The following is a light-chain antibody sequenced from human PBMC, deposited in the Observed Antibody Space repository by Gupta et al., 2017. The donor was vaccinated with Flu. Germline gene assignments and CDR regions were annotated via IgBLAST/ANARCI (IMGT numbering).Light chain of an antibody. CDR3: QQYGSSPLT. J-gene: IGKJ4*01. CDR1: QSVSSSY. CDR2: GAS. Sequence: GTLSLSPGERATLSCRASQSVSSSYLAWYQQNPGQAPRLLIYGASSRATGIPDRFSGSGSGTDFTLTISRLEPEDFAVYYCQQYGSSPLTFGGGTKVVIK. V-gene: IGKV3-20*01.